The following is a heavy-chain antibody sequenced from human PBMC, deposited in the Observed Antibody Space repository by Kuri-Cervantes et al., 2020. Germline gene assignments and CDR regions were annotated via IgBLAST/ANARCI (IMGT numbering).Heavy chain of an antibody. CDR2: ISSSSSYI. D-gene: IGHD2-15*01. Sequence: GESLKISCAASGFTFSSYSMNWVRQAPGKGLEWVSSISSSSSYIYYADSVKGRFTISRDNAKNSLYLQMNSLRAEDTAVYYCARGGCSGGSCYSGAFDIWGQGTMVTVSS. CDR1: GFTFSSYS. J-gene: IGHJ3*02. CDR3: ARGGCSGGSCYSGAFDI. V-gene: IGHV3-21*01.